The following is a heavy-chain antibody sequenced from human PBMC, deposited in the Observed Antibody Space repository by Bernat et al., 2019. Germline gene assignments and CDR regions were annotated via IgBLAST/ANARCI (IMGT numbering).Heavy chain of an antibody. CDR3: VRGPGSSRPFGY. CDR2: ISAGGGGKT. CDR1: GFTFSDYA. Sequence: DVQLVESGGGLVQPWGSLRLSCVVSGFTFSDYAMSWVRQAPGKGLEWVSYISAGGGGKTYYADSVKGRFTISRDNSRNTLYLQMNSLRAEDTAVYYCVRGPGSSRPFGYWGQGTLVTVSS. V-gene: IGHV3-23*04. J-gene: IGHJ4*02. D-gene: IGHD2-2*01.